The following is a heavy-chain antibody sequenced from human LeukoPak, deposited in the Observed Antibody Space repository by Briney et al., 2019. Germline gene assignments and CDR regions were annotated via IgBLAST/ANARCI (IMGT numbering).Heavy chain of an antibody. CDR1: GYTFTSYG. J-gene: IGHJ5*02. CDR3: ARVSYDILTGYRFDP. V-gene: IGHV1-18*01. D-gene: IGHD3-9*01. Sequence: EASVKVSCKASGYTFTSYGISWVRQAPGQGLEWMGWISAYNGNTNYAQKLQGRVTMTTDTSTSTAYMELRSLRSDDTAVYYCARVSYDILTGYRFDPWGQGTLVTVSS. CDR2: ISAYNGNT.